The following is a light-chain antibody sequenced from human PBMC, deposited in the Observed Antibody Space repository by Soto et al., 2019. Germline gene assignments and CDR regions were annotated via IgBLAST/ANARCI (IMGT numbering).Light chain of an antibody. CDR3: CSYVGTSLV. CDR2: EVS. J-gene: IGLJ2*01. Sequence: QSVPTQPASVSGSPGQSITISCTGTSSDIGTYNLVSWYQHHPTKAPKLIIYEVSKRPSGVSDRFSGSKSGNTASLTISGLQAEDESHYYCCSYVGTSLVFGGGTKVTVL. CDR1: SSDIGTYNL. V-gene: IGLV2-23*02.